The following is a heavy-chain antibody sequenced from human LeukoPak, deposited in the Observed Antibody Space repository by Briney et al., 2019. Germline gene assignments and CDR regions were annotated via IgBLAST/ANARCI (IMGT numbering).Heavy chain of an antibody. J-gene: IGHJ4*02. D-gene: IGHD5-24*01. CDR1: GGSFSGYY. CDR3: ARDNGGRLQGIDY. Sequence: LSLTCAVYGGSFSGYYWSWIRQAPGKGLEWVSYISSSGSTIYYADSVKGRFTISRDNAKNSLYLQMNGLRAEDTAVYYCARDNGGRLQGIDYWGQGTLVTVSS. CDR2: ISSSGSTI. V-gene: IGHV3-11*01.